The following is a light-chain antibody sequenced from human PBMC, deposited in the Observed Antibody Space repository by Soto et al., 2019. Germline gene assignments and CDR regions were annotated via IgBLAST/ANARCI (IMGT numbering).Light chain of an antibody. V-gene: IGLV2-14*01. CDR3: SSYTHINARACV. CDR1: SGDIGSYNR. Sequence: QSALTQPASVSGSPGQSITISCTGTSGDIGSYNRVSWYQQHPGKAPKLIIYEVTDRPSWVSNRFSGSNSGNTASLTISGLQAEEEAEYYCSSYTHINARACVFGTGTKLTVL. CDR2: EVT. J-gene: IGLJ1*01.